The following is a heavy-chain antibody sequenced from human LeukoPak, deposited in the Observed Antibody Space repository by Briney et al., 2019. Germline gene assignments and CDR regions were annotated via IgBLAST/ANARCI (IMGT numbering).Heavy chain of an antibody. Sequence: ASVKVSCKASGGTFISYAISWVRQAPGQGLEWMGGIIPIFGTANYAQKFQGRVTITADESTSTAYMELSSLRSEDTAVYYCTETSRYYYYYGMGVWGQGTTVTVSS. V-gene: IGHV1-69*13. J-gene: IGHJ6*02. CDR1: GGTFISYA. CDR2: IIPIFGTA. CDR3: TETSRYYYYYGMGV.